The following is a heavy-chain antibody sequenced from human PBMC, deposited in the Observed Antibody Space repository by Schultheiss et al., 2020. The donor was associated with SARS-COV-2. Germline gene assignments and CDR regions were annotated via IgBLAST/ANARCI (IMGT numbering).Heavy chain of an antibody. D-gene: IGHD6-19*01. Sequence: GESLKISCAASGFIFSGFWLHWVRQAPGKGLVWVSRINGDATITAYADSVKGRFTISRDNAKNTLYLHMNNLRPDDTAVYYCTREFYASGWNWGQGTLVTVSS. CDR1: GFIFSGFW. CDR3: TREFYASGWN. CDR2: INGDATIT. V-gene: IGHV3-74*01. J-gene: IGHJ4*02.